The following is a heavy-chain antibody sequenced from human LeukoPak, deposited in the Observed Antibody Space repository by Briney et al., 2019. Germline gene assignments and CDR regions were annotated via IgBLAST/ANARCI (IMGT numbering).Heavy chain of an antibody. D-gene: IGHD3-10*01. CDR1: GFNVSSNY. J-gene: IGHJ4*02. V-gene: IGHV3-53*04. Sequence: PGGSLRLSCAASGFNVSSNYMSWVRQAPGKGLEWVSVLYSVGGTYYADFVQGRFTISRHNSRNTLYLQLNSLRPEDTAVYYCARGAYGCPFDCWGQGTLVTVSS. CDR3: ARGAYGCPFDC. CDR2: LYSVGGT.